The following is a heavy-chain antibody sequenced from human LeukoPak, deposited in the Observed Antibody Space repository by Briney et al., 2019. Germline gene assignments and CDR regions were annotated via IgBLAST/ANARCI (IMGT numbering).Heavy chain of an antibody. J-gene: IGHJ4*02. CDR3: ARGRIAAAGNFDY. Sequence: SETLSLTCTVSGGSIGSNSYYWGWIRQPPGKGLEWIGSIYYSGSTHYNPSLKSRITISVDTSKNQFSLKLSSVTAADTAVYYCARGRIAAAGNFDYWGQGTLVTVSS. CDR1: GGSIGSNSYY. V-gene: IGHV4-39*01. D-gene: IGHD6-13*01. CDR2: IYYSGST.